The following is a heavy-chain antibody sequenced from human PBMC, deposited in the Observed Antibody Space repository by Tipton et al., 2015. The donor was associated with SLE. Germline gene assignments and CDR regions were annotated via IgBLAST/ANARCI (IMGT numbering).Heavy chain of an antibody. V-gene: IGHV1-8*01. Sequence: QVQLVQSGAEVKKPGASVKVSCKASGYTFTTYDITWVRQAPGEGLEWMGWMNPNTGKTGHAQKFQGRFTLTRNTSISTAYMELSSLRSEDTAVYYCARMKWIFGVGWDAFDIWGQGTMVTVSS. D-gene: IGHD3-3*01. CDR1: GYTFTTYD. J-gene: IGHJ3*02. CDR2: MNPNTGKT. CDR3: ARMKWIFGVGWDAFDI.